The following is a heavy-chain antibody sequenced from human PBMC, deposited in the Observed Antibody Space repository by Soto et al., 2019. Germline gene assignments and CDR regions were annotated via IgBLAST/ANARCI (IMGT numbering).Heavy chain of an antibody. V-gene: IGHV4-59*08. CDR3: AMAVTTFYNWFDP. CDR2: IYYSGST. Sequence: SEXLSLTCTVSGGSIRGYYWSWIRQSPEKGLEWIGHIYYSGSTKYNPSLKSRVTMSVDTSKNQFSLNLRSVTAADTAVYYCAMAVTTFYNWFDPWGQGILVTVSS. CDR1: GGSIRGYY. J-gene: IGHJ5*02. D-gene: IGHD4-4*01.